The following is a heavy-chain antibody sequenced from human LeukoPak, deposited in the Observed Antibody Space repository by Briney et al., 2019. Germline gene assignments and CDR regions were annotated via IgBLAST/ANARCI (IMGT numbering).Heavy chain of an antibody. J-gene: IGHJ5*02. CDR1: GDSFSNYY. V-gene: IGHV4-59*01. Sequence: SETLSLTCTVSGDSFSNYYWSWIRQPPGKGLEWIGYIHYRGSTNYNPSLKSRVTISVDTSKNEFSLKLTSMTAADTAVYYCARYGQIDGWFDPWGQGTLATVSS. CDR2: IHYRGST. D-gene: IGHD3-10*01. CDR3: ARYGQIDGWFDP.